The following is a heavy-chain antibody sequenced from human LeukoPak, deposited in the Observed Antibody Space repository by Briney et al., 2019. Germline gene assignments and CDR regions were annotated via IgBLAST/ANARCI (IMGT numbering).Heavy chain of an antibody. CDR2: IQYHGRDK. Sequence: PGGSLRLSCAASGSTFSSSGMHWVRQAPGKGLEWVAFIQYHGRDKYYADSVKGRFTISRDNSKNTLYMEVNSLRAEDTAVYYCAREGGRTVAGTFDNWGQGTLVTVSS. D-gene: IGHD6-19*01. J-gene: IGHJ4*02. CDR1: GSTFSSSG. CDR3: AREGGRTVAGTFDN. V-gene: IGHV3-30*02.